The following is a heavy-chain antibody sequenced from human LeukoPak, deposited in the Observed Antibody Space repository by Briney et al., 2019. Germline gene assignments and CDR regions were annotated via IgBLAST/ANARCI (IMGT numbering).Heavy chain of an antibody. Sequence: GGSLRLSCAASGFTFSSYSMNWVRQAPGKGLEWVSSISSSSSYIYYADSVKGRFTISRDNAKNSLYLQMNSLRAEDTAVYYCARADNLLRYFDWLLSDWFDPWGQGTLVTVSS. D-gene: IGHD3-9*01. CDR2: ISSSSSYI. CDR3: ARADNLLRYFDWLLSDWFDP. J-gene: IGHJ5*02. CDR1: GFTFSSYS. V-gene: IGHV3-21*04.